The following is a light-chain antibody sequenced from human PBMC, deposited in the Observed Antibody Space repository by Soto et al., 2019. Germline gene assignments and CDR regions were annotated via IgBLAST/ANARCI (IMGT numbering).Light chain of an antibody. V-gene: IGKV1-33*01. CDR2: DAS. CDR3: QQYDNLPPYT. J-gene: IGKJ2*01. CDR1: QDISNY. Sequence: DIQMTQSPSSLSASVGDRVTITCQASQDISNYLNWYQQKPGKATKLLIYDASNLETGVPSRFSGSGSGTDFTFTINSLQPEDIATYYCQQYDNLPPYTFGQGTKLEI.